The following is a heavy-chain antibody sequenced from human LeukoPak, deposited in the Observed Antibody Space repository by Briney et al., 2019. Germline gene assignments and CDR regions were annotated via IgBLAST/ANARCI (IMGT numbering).Heavy chain of an antibody. CDR1: GFTFSSYA. Sequence: AGGSLRLSCAASGFTFSSYAMSWVRQAPGKGLEWVSAISGSGGSTYYADSVKGRFTISRDSSKNTLYLQMNSLRAEDTAVYYCAKDRGPYCSGGSCYSVYWGQGTLVTVSS. J-gene: IGHJ4*02. CDR2: ISGSGGST. CDR3: AKDRGPYCSGGSCYSVY. V-gene: IGHV3-23*01. D-gene: IGHD2-15*01.